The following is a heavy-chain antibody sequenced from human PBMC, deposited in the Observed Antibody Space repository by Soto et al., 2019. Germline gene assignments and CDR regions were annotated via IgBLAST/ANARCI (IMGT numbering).Heavy chain of an antibody. CDR1: GGSISSSSYY. V-gene: IGHV4-39*01. CDR2: IYYSGST. CDR3: ARISGGLIDY. J-gene: IGHJ4*02. Sequence: PSETLSLTCTVSGGSISSSSYYWGWIRQPPGKGLEWIGSIYYSGSTYYNPSLKSRVTISVDTSKNQFSLKLSSVTAADTAVYYCARISGGLIDYWGQGTRVTVS. D-gene: IGHD2-15*01.